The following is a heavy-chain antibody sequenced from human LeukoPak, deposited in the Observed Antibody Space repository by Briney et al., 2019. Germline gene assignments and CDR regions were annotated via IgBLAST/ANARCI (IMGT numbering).Heavy chain of an antibody. CDR3: ARRAGAYSHPYDY. CDR2: ISGTGGST. D-gene: IGHD4/OR15-4a*01. Sequence: GGSLRLSCAASGFTFSTYAMTWVRQAPGKGLEWVSLISGTGGSTYYADSVKGRFTISRDNSKNTLYLQMNSLRAEDTAVYYCARRAGAYSHPYDYWGQGTLVTVSS. CDR1: GFTFSTYA. J-gene: IGHJ4*02. V-gene: IGHV3-23*01.